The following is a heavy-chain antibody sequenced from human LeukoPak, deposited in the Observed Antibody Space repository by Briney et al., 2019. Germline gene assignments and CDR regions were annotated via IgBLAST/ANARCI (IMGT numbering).Heavy chain of an antibody. J-gene: IGHJ5*02. CDR3: ARYYDFWSGKTFGLDP. CDR1: GYTFTSYG. Sequence: ASVKVSCKASGYTFTSYGISWVRQAPGQGLEWMGWISAYNGNTDYAQNLQGRVTMTTDTSTSTAYMELRSLRSDDTAVYYCARYYDFWSGKTFGLDPWGQGTLVTVSS. D-gene: IGHD3-3*01. V-gene: IGHV1-18*01. CDR2: ISAYNGNT.